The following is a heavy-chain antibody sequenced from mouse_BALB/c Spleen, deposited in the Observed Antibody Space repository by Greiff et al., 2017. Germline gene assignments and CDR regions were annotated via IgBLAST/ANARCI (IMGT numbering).Heavy chain of an antibody. J-gene: IGHJ1*01. CDR3: AKRGERYFDV. V-gene: IGHV1-63*02. CDR1: GYTFTNYW. CDR2: IYPGGGYT. Sequence: VQLQESGAELVRPGTSVKISCKASGYTFTNYWLGWVKQRPGHGLEWIGDIYPGGGYTNYNEKFKGKATLTADTSSSTAYMQLSSLTSEDSAVYFCAKRGERYFDVWGAGTTVTVSS.